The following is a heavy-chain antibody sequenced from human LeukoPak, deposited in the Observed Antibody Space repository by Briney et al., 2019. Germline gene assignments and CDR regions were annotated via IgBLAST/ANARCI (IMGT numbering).Heavy chain of an antibody. Sequence: PGGSLRLSCAASGFTFSSYWMSWVRQAPGKGLEWVANIKQDGSEKYYVDSVKGRFTTSRDNAKNSLYLQMNSLRAEDTAVYYCARESGQYYYYYYGMDVWGQGTTVTVSS. CDR2: IKQDGSEK. J-gene: IGHJ6*02. CDR3: ARESGQYYYYYYGMDV. V-gene: IGHV3-7*01. D-gene: IGHD5-12*01. CDR1: GFTFSSYW.